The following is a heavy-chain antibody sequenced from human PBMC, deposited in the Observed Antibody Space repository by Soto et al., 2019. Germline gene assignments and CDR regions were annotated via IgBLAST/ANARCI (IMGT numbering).Heavy chain of an antibody. D-gene: IGHD6-19*01. J-gene: IGHJ6*03. Sequence: EVQLLESGGGLVQPGGSLRLSCAASGFTFSSYAMNWVRQAPGQGLEWVAAISGVGDTTYYADSVKGLFTISRDNSKKTLSLQMNSLRAEDTAVYSGAKREEWGSGLYDDYYYMDVWGTGTTVTVS. CDR2: ISGVGDTT. CDR1: GFTFSSYA. V-gene: IGHV3-23*01. CDR3: AKREEWGSGLYDDYYYMDV.